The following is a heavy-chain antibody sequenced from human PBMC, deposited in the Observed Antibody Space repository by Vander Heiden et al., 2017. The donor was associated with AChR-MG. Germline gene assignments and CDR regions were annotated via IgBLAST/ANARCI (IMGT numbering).Heavy chain of an antibody. V-gene: IGHV1-2*02. J-gene: IGHJ3*02. Sequence: QVQLVQSGAEVKKPGASVKVSCKAYGYTFTGYYMHWVRQAPGQGLEWMGWINPNSGGTNYAQKFQGRVTMTRDTSISTAYMELSRLRSDDTAVYYCARITYYYDSSGYSEAFDIWGQGTMVTVSS. D-gene: IGHD3-22*01. CDR3: ARITYYYDSSGYSEAFDI. CDR1: GYTFTGYY. CDR2: INPNSGGT.